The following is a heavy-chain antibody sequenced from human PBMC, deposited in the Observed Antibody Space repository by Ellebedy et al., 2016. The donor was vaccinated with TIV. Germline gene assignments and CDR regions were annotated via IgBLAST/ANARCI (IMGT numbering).Heavy chain of an antibody. CDR3: AREAYCSSTSCYRNFDY. V-gene: IGHV3-11*06. J-gene: IGHJ4*02. D-gene: IGHD2-2*02. CDR2: ISSSSSYT. Sequence: GGSLRLSXAASGFTFSDYYMSWIRQAPGKGLEWVSYISSSSSYTNYADSVKGRFTISRDNAKNSLYLQMNSLRAEDTAVYYCAREAYCSSTSCYRNFDYWGQGTLVTVSS. CDR1: GFTFSDYY.